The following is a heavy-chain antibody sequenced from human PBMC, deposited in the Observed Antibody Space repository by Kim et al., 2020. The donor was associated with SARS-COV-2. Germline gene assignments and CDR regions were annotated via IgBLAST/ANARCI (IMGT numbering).Heavy chain of an antibody. D-gene: IGHD6-13*01. CDR3: ARASGSSWYYSP. CDR1: GGSISSYY. J-gene: IGHJ5*02. V-gene: IGHV4-59*01. CDR2: IYYSGST. Sequence: SETLSLTCTVSGGSISSYYWSWIRQPPGKGLEWIGYIYYSGSTNYNPSLKSRVTISVDTSKNQFSLKLSSVTAADTAVYYCARASGSSWYYSPWGQGTLVTVSS.